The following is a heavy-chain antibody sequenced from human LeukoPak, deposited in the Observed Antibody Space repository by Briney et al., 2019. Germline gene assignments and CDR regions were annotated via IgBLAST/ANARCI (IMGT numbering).Heavy chain of an antibody. CDR2: IYYSGST. V-gene: IGHV4-30-4*08. D-gene: IGHD3-22*01. J-gene: IGHJ4*02. CDR1: GGSISSGDYY. Sequence: SQTLCLTCTVSGGSISSGDYYWSWIRQPPGKGLEWIGYIYYSGSTYYNPSLKSRVTISVDTSKNQFSLKLSSVTAADTAVYYCARGIRNLGYDSSGYPDYWGQGTLVTVSS. CDR3: ARGIRNLGYDSSGYPDY.